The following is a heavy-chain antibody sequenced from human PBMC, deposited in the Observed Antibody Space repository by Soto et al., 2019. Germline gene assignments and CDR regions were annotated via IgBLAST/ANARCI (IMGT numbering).Heavy chain of an antibody. CDR2: IYYSGSS. Sequence: QVQLQESGPGLVKPSETLSLTCTVSGGSISSYYWSWIRQPPGKGLEWIGYIYYSGSSNYNPSLKSRVTRSVDTSKNQFSLELSSVTAADTAVYYCARQGSSGTTYYCYYGMDVWGQGTTVTVSS. J-gene: IGHJ6*02. V-gene: IGHV4-59*08. CDR1: GGSISSYY. CDR3: ARQGSSGTTYYCYYGMDV. D-gene: IGHD6-19*01.